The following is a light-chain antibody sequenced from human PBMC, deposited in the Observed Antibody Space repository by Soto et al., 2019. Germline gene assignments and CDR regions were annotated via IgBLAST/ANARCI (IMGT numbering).Light chain of an antibody. CDR1: SSKIGNNY. Sequence: QSVLTQPPSVSAAPGQTVTISCSGSSSKIGNNYVSWYQHLPGAAPKLLIYETNRRPAGIPDQFSGSKSGTSATLGITGLQTADEADYYCETWDTSLSAGRVFGPGTKVTVL. CDR2: ETN. V-gene: IGLV1-51*02. CDR3: ETWDTSLSAGRV. J-gene: IGLJ1*01.